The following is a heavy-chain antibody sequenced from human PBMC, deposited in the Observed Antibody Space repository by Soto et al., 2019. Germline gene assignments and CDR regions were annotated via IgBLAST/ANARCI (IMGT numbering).Heavy chain of an antibody. Sequence: ASVKVSCKASGYTFTIYWIGWVRQMPGKGLEWMGIIYPSDSDTRYSPSFQGQVTISADQSINTAYLQWDSLKASDTAIYYCARNANTVADHFDLWGQGTQVT. V-gene: IGHV5-51*01. CDR2: IYPSDSDT. D-gene: IGHD4-17*01. J-gene: IGHJ4*02. CDR3: ARNANTVADHFDL. CDR1: GYTFTIYW.